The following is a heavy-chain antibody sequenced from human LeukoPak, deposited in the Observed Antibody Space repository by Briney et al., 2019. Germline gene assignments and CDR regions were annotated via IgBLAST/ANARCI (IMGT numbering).Heavy chain of an antibody. D-gene: IGHD5-18*01. Sequence: GGSLRLSCAASGFTFSSYWMSWVRQAPGKGLEWVANIKQDGSEKYYVDSVKGRFTISRDNAKNSLYLQMNSLRAEDTAVYYCARGGYSYGYCFDYWGQGTLVTVSS. J-gene: IGHJ4*02. CDR1: GFTFSSYW. CDR2: IKQDGSEK. CDR3: ARGGYSYGYCFDY. V-gene: IGHV3-7*01.